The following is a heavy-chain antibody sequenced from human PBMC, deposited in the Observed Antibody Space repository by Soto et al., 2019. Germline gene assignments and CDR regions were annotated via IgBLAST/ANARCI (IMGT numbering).Heavy chain of an antibody. D-gene: IGHD2-21*02. CDR2: IYYSGGT. CDR3: ARDLWGYCGTDCYPLDV. Sequence: SETLSLTCTGSGGSISTYYWTWIRQPPGKGLEWIGYIYYSGGTNYNPSLESRVTISVDTSKNQFSLKLSSVTAADTAVYYCARDLWGYCGTDCYPLDVWGQGTTVTVSS. V-gene: IGHV4-59*01. J-gene: IGHJ6*02. CDR1: GGSISTYY.